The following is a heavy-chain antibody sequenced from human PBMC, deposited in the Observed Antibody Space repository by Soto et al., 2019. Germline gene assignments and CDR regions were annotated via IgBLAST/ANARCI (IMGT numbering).Heavy chain of an antibody. CDR3: ARAIYYYDSSGYYSAYYFDY. V-gene: IGHV1-2*04. J-gene: IGHJ4*02. Sequence: ASVEVSCKASGYTFTGYYMHWVRQAPGQGLEWMGWINPNSGGTNYAQKFQGWVTMTRDTSISTAYMELSRLRSDDTAVYYCARAIYYYDSSGYYSAYYFDYWGQGALVTVSS. CDR1: GYTFTGYY. D-gene: IGHD3-22*01. CDR2: INPNSGGT.